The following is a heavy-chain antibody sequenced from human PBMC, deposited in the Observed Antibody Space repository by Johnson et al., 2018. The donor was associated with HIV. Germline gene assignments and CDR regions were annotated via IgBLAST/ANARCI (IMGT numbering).Heavy chain of an antibody. CDR3: ARAYSDISGYYPHAFHV. CDR1: GFSISYDY. Sequence: VQLVESGGGSIQPGGSLRLSCAASGFSISYDYMSWVRQAPGEGLEWVSSIYSGGNTYHAAAVMGRFTISRDKSESTVYLQMNRLRAEDTAVYFCARAYSDISGYYPHAFHVWGQGTVVIVSS. V-gene: IGHV3-53*01. J-gene: IGHJ3*01. CDR2: IYSGGNT. D-gene: IGHD3-22*01.